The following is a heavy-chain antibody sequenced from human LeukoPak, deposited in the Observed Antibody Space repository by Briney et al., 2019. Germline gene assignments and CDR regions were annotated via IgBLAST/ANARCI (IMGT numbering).Heavy chain of an antibody. Sequence: ASVKVSCKASGYTFTSYGISWVRQAPGQGLEWMGWISAYNGNTNYAQKLQDRVTITTDTSTSTAYMELRSLRSDDTAVYYCARSRRYSSSWYYFDYWGQGTLVTVSS. CDR1: GYTFTSYG. CDR2: ISAYNGNT. J-gene: IGHJ4*02. D-gene: IGHD6-13*01. CDR3: ARSRRYSSSWYYFDY. V-gene: IGHV1-18*04.